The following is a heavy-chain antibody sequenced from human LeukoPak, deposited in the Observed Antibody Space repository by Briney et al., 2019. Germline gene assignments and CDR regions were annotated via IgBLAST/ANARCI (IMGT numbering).Heavy chain of an antibody. CDR2: ISAYNGNT. CDR3: ARDSGGYSFGEFDH. Sequence: ASVKVSCKASGYTFTGYGISWVRQAPGQGLEWMGWISAYNGNTNYAQKLQGRVTMTTDTSTSTAYMELRSLRSDDTAVYYCARDSGGYSFGEFDHWGQGTLVTVSS. J-gene: IGHJ4*02. D-gene: IGHD5-18*01. CDR1: GYTFTGYG. V-gene: IGHV1-18*01.